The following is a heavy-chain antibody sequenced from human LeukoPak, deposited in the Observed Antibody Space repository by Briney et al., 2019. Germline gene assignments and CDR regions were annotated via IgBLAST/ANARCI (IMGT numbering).Heavy chain of an antibody. CDR1: GGSISSYY. CDR3: AKGYSSPAPYYYYYMDV. D-gene: IGHD6-13*01. J-gene: IGHJ6*03. V-gene: IGHV4-59*01. CDR2: IYYSGST. Sequence: SETLSLTCTVSGGSISSYYWSWIRQPPGKGLEWIGYIYYSGSTNHNPSLKSRVTISVDTSKNQFSLKLSSVTAADTAVYYCAKGYSSPAPYYYYYMDVWGKGTTVTVSS.